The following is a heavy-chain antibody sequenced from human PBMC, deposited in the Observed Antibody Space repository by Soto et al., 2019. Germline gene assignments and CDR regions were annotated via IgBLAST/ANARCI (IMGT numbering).Heavy chain of an antibody. CDR2: IIPIFGTA. CDR3: ARDQKVLLWFGELSRMDV. V-gene: IGHV1-69*12. D-gene: IGHD3-10*01. J-gene: IGHJ6*02. Sequence: QVQLVQSGAEVKKPGSSVKVSCKASGGTFSSYAISWVRQAPGQGLEWMGGIIPIFGTANYAQNFQGRVTITAEESTSTAYMELSSLRSEDTAVYYCARDQKVLLWFGELSRMDVWGQGTTVTVSS. CDR1: GGTFSSYA.